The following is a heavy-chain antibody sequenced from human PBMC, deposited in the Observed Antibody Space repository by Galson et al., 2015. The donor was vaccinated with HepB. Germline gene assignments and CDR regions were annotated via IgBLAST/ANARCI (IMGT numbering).Heavy chain of an antibody. CDR3: ATGIHWNYDSSGYPGYMDV. Sequence: VKVSCKVSGYTFTDYYMHWVQQAPGKGLEWMGLVDPEDGETIYAEKFQGRVTITADTSTDTAYMELSSLRSEDTAVYYCATGIHWNYDSSGYPGYMDVWGKGTTVTVSS. D-gene: IGHD3-22*01. V-gene: IGHV1-69-2*01. CDR1: GYTFTDYY. J-gene: IGHJ6*03. CDR2: VDPEDGET.